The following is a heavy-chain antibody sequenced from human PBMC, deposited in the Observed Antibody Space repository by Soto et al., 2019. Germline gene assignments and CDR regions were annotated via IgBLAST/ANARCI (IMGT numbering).Heavy chain of an antibody. J-gene: IGHJ5*02. CDR3: ARGRSMVRGVVPRFDP. D-gene: IGHD3-10*01. Sequence: QLQLQESGSGLVKPSQTLSLTCAVSGGSISSGGYSWSWIRQPPGKGLEWIGYIYHSGSSYYNPSRKSRVTISVDRSKNQFFLKLSSVTAADTAVYYCARGRSMVRGVVPRFDPWGQGTLVTVSS. V-gene: IGHV4-30-2*01. CDR2: IYHSGSS. CDR1: GGSISSGGYS.